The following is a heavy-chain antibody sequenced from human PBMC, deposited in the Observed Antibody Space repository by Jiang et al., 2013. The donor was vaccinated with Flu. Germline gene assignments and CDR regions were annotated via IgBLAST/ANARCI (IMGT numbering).Heavy chain of an antibody. CDR3: VQSDRYDSTGYYNFDY. CDR2: IYSDDDK. CDR1: GFSLSTSGLG. J-gene: IGHJ4*02. D-gene: IGHD3-22*01. Sequence: KPTQTLTLTCSFSGFSLSTSGLGVGWIRQPPGMALEWLALIYSDDDKRYSPSLTSRLTITKDTSKNQVALTMTNMDPVDTATYYCVQSDRYDSTGYYNFDYWGQGTLVTVSS. V-gene: IGHV2-5*02.